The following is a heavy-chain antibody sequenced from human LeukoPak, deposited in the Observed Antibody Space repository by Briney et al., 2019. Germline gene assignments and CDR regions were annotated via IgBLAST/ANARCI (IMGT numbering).Heavy chain of an antibody. Sequence: PSETLSLTCTVSGGSISSYYWSWIRQPPGKGLEWIGYTYYSGSTNYNPSLKSRVTVSVDTSKNQFSLKLSSVTAADTAVYYCARHATTVTPGAYYFDYWGQGTLVTVSS. CDR1: GGSISSYY. CDR3: ARHATTVTPGAYYFDY. V-gene: IGHV4-59*08. CDR2: TYYSGST. J-gene: IGHJ4*02. D-gene: IGHD4-17*01.